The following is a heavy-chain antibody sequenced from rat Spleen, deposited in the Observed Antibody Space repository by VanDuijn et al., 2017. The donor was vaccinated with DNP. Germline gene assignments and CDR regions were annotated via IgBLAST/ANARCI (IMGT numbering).Heavy chain of an antibody. CDR3: TKDLHYWAMDA. V-gene: IGHV5-20*01. Sequence: EVQLVESGGGLVQPGRSLKLSCAASGFTFSYFYMAWVRQAPKKGLEWVAAISPSGSRTYYPDSVKGRFTISRDDAKSGLYLQMNSLKSEDTATYYCTKDLHYWAMDAWGPGTMVTVSS. D-gene: IGHD1-3*01. J-gene: IGHJ1*01. CDR1: GFTFSYFY. CDR2: ISPSGSRT.